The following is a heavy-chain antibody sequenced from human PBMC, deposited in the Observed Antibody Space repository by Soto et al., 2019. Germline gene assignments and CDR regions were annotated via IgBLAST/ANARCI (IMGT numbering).Heavy chain of an antibody. V-gene: IGHV1-2*04. CDR2: INPNSGGT. CDR1: GYTFTGYY. Sequence: GASVKVSCKASGYTFTGYYMHWVRQAPGQGLEWMGWINPNSGGTNYAQKFQGWVTMTRDTSISTAYMELSRLRSDDTAVYYCARAVQVEGVGSYDILTDYGMDVWGQGTTVTVSS. D-gene: IGHD3-9*01. CDR3: ARAVQVEGVGSYDILTDYGMDV. J-gene: IGHJ6*02.